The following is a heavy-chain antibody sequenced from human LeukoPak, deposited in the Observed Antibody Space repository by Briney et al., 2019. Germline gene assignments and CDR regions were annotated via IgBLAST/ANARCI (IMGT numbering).Heavy chain of an antibody. V-gene: IGHV1-2*02. D-gene: IGHD6-19*01. Sequence: ASVKVSCKASGYTFTGYYMHWVRQAPGQGLEWMGWINPNSGGTNYAQKFQGRVTMTRDTSISTAYMELSRLRSDDTAVYYCATDIAVAGKGTYYFDYWGPGTLATVSS. J-gene: IGHJ4*02. CDR2: INPNSGGT. CDR3: ATDIAVAGKGTYYFDY. CDR1: GYTFTGYY.